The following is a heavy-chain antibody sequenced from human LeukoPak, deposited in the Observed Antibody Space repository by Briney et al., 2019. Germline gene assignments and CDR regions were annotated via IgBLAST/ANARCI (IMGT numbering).Heavy chain of an antibody. J-gene: IGHJ1*01. Sequence: GGSLRLSCVTSGFTFGSHAMSWVRQAPGKGLEWVSAIRGRDGNTYYADSVKGRFTISRDNAKNSLYLQMNSLRAEDTAVYYCAREYSPFQHWGQGTLVTVSS. CDR1: GFTFGSHA. D-gene: IGHD2-21*01. V-gene: IGHV3-23*01. CDR3: AREYSPFQH. CDR2: IRGRDGNT.